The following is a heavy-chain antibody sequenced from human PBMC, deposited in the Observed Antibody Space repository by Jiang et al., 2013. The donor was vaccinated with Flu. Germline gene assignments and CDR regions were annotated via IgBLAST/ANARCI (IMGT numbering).Heavy chain of an antibody. CDR3: ASSIVGANPGNF. J-gene: IGHJ4*02. CDR1: GYTFASYA. V-gene: IGHV1-3*01. Sequence: SGAEVKKPGASVKVSCKASGYTFASYAIHWVRQVPGQGLTWVGWIIAGNGDTKYSQKFQGRVTISRDTSATTAYMELSGLTSEDTAVYYCASSIVGANPGNFWGQGTLVTVSS. D-gene: IGHD1-26*01. CDR2: IIAGNGDT.